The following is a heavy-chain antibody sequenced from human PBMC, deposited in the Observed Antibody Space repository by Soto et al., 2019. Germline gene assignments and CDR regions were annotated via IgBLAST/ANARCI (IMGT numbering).Heavy chain of an antibody. CDR3: ARVYAGSPPYPTTGGMDV. J-gene: IGHJ6*02. D-gene: IGHD1-26*01. CDR1: GFTFSSYE. CDR2: ISSSGSTI. V-gene: IGHV3-48*03. Sequence: GGSLRLCCAASGFTFSSYEMNWVRQAPGKGLEWVSYISSSGSTIYYADSVKGRFTISRDNAKNSLYLQMNSLRAEDTAVYYCARVYAGSPPYPTTGGMDVWGQGTTVTVSS.